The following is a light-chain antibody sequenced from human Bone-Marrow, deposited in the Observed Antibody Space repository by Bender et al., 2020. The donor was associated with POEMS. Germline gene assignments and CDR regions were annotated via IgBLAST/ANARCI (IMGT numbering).Light chain of an antibody. Sequence: QSALTQPASVSGSPGQSITISCTGSSSNTGSGYDINWYQHLPGTAPKLLIYGYNNRPSGVPDRFSGSKSGNTASLTIFGLQAEDEADYYCSSYTSSSTWVFGGGTKLTVL. CDR3: SSYTSSSTWV. J-gene: IGLJ3*02. CDR2: GYN. CDR1: SSNTGSGYD. V-gene: IGLV1-40*01.